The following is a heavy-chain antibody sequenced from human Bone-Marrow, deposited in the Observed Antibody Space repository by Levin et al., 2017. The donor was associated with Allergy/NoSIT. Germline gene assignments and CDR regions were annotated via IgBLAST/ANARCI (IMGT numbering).Heavy chain of an antibody. V-gene: IGHV3-30*18. CDR3: AKDSYTCSGGSCYFFDY. J-gene: IGHJ4*02. Sequence: GGSLRLSCAVSGFTFRNYAMHWVRQAPGRGLEWVAFISLDGNTQYYADSVKGRFTVSRDNSNNTLHLQMNSLRVEDTAIYYCAKDSYTCSGGSCYFFDYWGQGALVTVSS. CDR2: ISLDGNTQ. CDR1: GFTFRNYA. D-gene: IGHD2-15*01.